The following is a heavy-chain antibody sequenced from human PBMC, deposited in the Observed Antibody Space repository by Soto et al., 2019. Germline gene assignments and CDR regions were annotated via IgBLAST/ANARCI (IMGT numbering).Heavy chain of an antibody. V-gene: IGHV3-30-3*01. CDR3: ARSIAARPGGNGNY. Sequence: PGGSLRLSCAASGFTFSSYAMHWVRQAPGKGLEWVAVISYDGSNKYYADSVKGRFTISRDNSKNTLYLQMNSLRAEDTAVYYCARSIAARPGGNGNYWGQGTLVTVSS. CDR2: ISYDGSNK. D-gene: IGHD6-6*01. CDR1: GFTFSSYA. J-gene: IGHJ4*02.